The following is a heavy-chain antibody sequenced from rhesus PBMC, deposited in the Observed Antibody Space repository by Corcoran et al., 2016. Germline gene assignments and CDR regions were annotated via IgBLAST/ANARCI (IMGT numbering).Heavy chain of an antibody. CDR2: INPMNGNT. D-gene: IGHD4-29*01. J-gene: IGHJ4*01. CDR1: GYPFTSSS. Sequence: QVQLVQSGAEVKKPGPSVQLSCKASGYPFTSSSINLVRQAPGQVREWMGWINPMNGNTGDEQKFQGRVTMTRDTSTSTADMELNSLRSEDTAVYYCARTHYGSSQFDYWGQGVLVTVSS. V-gene: IGHV1-200*01. CDR3: ARTHYGSSQFDY.